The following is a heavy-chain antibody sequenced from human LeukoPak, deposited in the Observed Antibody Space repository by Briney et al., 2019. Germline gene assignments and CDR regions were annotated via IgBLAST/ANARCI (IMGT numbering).Heavy chain of an antibody. Sequence: GGSLRLSCAGSGFTFSSYAMSWVRQAPGKGLEWVGRIRNKANSYTTEYAASVKGRFTISRDDSKNSLYLQMNSLKTEDTAVYYCTKIRYCSGGSCYSSWDYWGQGTLVTVSS. CDR3: TKIRYCSGGSCYSSWDY. CDR1: GFTFSSYA. J-gene: IGHJ4*02. CDR2: IRNKANSYTT. V-gene: IGHV3-72*01. D-gene: IGHD2-15*01.